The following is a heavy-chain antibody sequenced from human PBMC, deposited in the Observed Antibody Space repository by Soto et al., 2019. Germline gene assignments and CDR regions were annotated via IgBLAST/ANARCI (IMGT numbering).Heavy chain of an antibody. Sequence: QVQLVQSGAEVKKPGASVKVSCKASGYTFTSYDINWVRQATGQGLEWMGWMNPNSGNTGYAQKFQGRITMTRNTSISTASIELSSLRSEATAGYYWAGDSSRPPSGWFDPWGQGTLVTVSS. D-gene: IGHD6-13*01. CDR2: MNPNSGNT. J-gene: IGHJ5*02. CDR3: AGDSSRPPSGWFDP. CDR1: GYTFTSYD. V-gene: IGHV1-8*02.